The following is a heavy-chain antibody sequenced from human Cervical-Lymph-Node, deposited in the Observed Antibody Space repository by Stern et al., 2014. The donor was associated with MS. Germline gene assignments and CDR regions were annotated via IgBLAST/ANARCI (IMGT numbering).Heavy chain of an antibody. J-gene: IGHJ4*02. V-gene: IGHV3-30-3*01. D-gene: IGHD2-15*01. CDR1: GFTFSNYA. CDR3: ARDRGSRGGCYFKH. CDR2: ISDDGSNK. Sequence: QVQLVQSGGGVVQPGRSLRLSCAASGFTFSNYAMHWVRQAPGKGLEWITLISDDGSNKYHADSVQGRFTLTRDNSNKTLYLQMNTLRAEDTSVYYCARDRGSRGGCYFKHWGQGTLVTVSP.